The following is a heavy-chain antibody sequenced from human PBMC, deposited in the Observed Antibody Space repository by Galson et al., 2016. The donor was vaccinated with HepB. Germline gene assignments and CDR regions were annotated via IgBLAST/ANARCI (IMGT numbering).Heavy chain of an antibody. V-gene: IGHV5-51*01. CDR2: IQPGDSRT. CDR3: ARRAAAVGTRYGLDV. CDR1: GFSFTTYW. Sequence: QSGAEVKKPGESLQISCQGSGFSFTTYWIAWVRQMPDKGLQWLGSIQPGDSRTQYSPSFQGQVTFSVDKSINTACLHWSSLKASDTAMYYCARRAAAVGTRYGLDVWGQGTTVTVSS. J-gene: IGHJ6*01. D-gene: IGHD6-13*01.